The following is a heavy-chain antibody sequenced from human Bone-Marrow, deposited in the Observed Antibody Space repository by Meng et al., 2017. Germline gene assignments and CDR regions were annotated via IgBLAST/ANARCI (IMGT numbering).Heavy chain of an antibody. J-gene: IGHJ4*02. Sequence: SETLSLTCTVSGGFISIYYGSWIRQPPGKGLEWIGSIYYSGSTTYNPSLKSRVTIAVDTSKSQFSLKLSSLTAADTAVYYCAREGPDSSGYYYVGRGSLNPTYFDYWGQGTLVTVSS. D-gene: IGHD3-22*01. CDR1: GGFISIYY. CDR3: AREGPDSSGYYYVGRGSLNPTYFDY. V-gene: IGHV4-59*12. CDR2: IYYSGST.